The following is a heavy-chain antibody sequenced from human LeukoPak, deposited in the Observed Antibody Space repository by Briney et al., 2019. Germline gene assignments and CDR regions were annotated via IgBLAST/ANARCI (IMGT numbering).Heavy chain of an antibody. J-gene: IGHJ4*02. D-gene: IGHD3-10*01. Sequence: PGGSLRLSCAASGFTFSSYEMNWVRQAPGKGLEWVSYISSSGSTIYYADSVKGRYTISRDNAKNSLYLQMNSLRAEDTAVYYCAKAGGVRGVYPDDYWGQGTLVTVSS. CDR2: ISSSGSTI. CDR3: AKAGGVRGVYPDDY. CDR1: GFTFSSYE. V-gene: IGHV3-48*03.